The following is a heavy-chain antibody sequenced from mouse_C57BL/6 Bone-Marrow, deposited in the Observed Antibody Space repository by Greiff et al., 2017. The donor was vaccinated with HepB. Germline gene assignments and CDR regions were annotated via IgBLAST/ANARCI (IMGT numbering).Heavy chain of an antibody. V-gene: IGHV1-81*01. J-gene: IGHJ4*01. Sequence: QVQLQQSGAELARPGASVKLSCKASGYTFTSYGISWVKQRTGQGLEWIGEIYPRSGNTYYNEKFKGKATLTADKSSSTAYMELRSLTSEDSAVYFCARKGYYSRDYAMDYWGQGTSVTVSS. CDR1: GYTFTSYG. CDR3: ARKGYYSRDYAMDY. CDR2: IYPRSGNT. D-gene: IGHD1-1*01.